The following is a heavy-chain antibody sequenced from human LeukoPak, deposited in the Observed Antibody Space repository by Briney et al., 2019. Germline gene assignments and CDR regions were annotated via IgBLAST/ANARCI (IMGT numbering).Heavy chain of an antibody. V-gene: IGHV1-2*02. D-gene: IGHD3-9*01. CDR2: MNPGSGDT. J-gene: IGHJ4*02. Sequence: ASVKVSCKASGYTFTGYYMHWVRQAPGQRLEWMGWMNPGSGDTAYAQKFQGRVTMTRDTSMSTAYMELSSLGSEDTAIYYCARGLGDYNTDWFPVSGYWGQGTPVTVSS. CDR1: GYTFTGYY. CDR3: ARGLGDYNTDWFPVSGY.